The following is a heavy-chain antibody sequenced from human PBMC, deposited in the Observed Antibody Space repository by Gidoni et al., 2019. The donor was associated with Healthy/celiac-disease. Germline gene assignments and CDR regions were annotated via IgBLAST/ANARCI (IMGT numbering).Heavy chain of an antibody. J-gene: IGHJ1*01. CDR1: GFTFSNAW. D-gene: IGHD6-19*01. Sequence: EVQLVESGGGLVKPGGSLRLSCAASGFTFSNAWMSWVRQAPGKGLEWVGRIKSKTDGGTTDYAAPVKGRFTISRDDSKNTLYLQMNSLKTEDTAVYYCTTDLEARVAVAAPSAEYFQHWGQGTLVTVSS. V-gene: IGHV3-15*01. CDR2: IKSKTDGGTT. CDR3: TTDLEARVAVAAPSAEYFQH.